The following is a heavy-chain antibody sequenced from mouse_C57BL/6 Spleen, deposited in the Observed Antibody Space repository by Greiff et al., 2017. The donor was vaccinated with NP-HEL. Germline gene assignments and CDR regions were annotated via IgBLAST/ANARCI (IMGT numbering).Heavy chain of an antibody. D-gene: IGHD1-1*01. CDR2: INPSTGGT. Sequence: VQLKESGPELVKPGASVKISCKASGYSFTGYYMNWMKQSPEKSLEWIGEINPSTGGTTYNQKFKAKATLTVDKSSSTAYMQLKSLTSEDSAVYYCARFYGSSYDAYWGQGTLVTVSA. J-gene: IGHJ3*01. V-gene: IGHV1-42*01. CDR3: ARFYGSSYDAY. CDR1: GYSFTGYY.